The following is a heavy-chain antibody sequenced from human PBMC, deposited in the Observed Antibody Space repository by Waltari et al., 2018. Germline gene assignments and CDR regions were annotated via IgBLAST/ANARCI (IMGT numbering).Heavy chain of an antibody. V-gene: IGHV3-48*04. J-gene: IGHJ4*02. CDR1: GFTFSSYS. Sequence: EVQLVESGGGLVQPGGSRRLSCAASGFTFSSYSMNWVRQAPGKGLEWVSYISSSSSTIYYADSLKGRVTISRDNAKNSLYLQMNSLRAEDTAVYYCARDRYGDPSDYWGQGTLVTVSS. D-gene: IGHD4-17*01. CDR2: ISSSSSTI. CDR3: ARDRYGDPSDY.